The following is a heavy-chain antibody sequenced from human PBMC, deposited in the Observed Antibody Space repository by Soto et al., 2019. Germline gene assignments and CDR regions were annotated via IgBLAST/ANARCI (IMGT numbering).Heavy chain of an antibody. CDR3: ARGVDGSGYYYYYGMDV. CDR2: IYYSGST. V-gene: IGHV4-39*07. CDR1: GGSISSSSYY. J-gene: IGHJ6*02. Sequence: PSETLSLTCTVSGGSISSSSYYWGWIRQPPGKGLEWIGSIYYSGSTYYNPSLKSRVTISVDTSKNQFSLKLSSVTAADTAVYYCARGVDGSGYYYYYGMDVWGQGTTVTVSS. D-gene: IGHD3-10*01.